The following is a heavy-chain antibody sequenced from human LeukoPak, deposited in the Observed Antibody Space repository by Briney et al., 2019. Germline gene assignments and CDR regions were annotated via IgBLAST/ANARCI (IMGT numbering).Heavy chain of an antibody. CDR2: IYTSGST. D-gene: IGHD6-13*01. CDR1: GGSISSSSYY. V-gene: IGHV4-61*02. CDR3: ARMYSRYYFDY. Sequence: SETLSLTCTVSGGSISSSSYYWSWIRQPAGKGLEWIGRIYTSGSTNYNPSLKSRVTISVDTSKNQFSLKLSSVTAADTAVYYCARMYSRYYFDYWGQGTLVTVSS. J-gene: IGHJ4*02.